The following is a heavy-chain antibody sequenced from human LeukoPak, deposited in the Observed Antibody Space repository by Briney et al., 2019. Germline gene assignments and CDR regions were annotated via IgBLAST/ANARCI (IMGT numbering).Heavy chain of an antibody. CDR1: GGSISSSSYY. J-gene: IGHJ4*02. D-gene: IGHD5-18*01. V-gene: IGHV4-39*01. Sequence: SETLSLTCTVSGGSISSSSYYWGWIRQPPGKGLVWIGSIYYSGSTYYNPSLKSRVTISVDTSKNQFSLKLSSVTAADTAVYYCASLVDTAMVRDYWGQGTLVTVSS. CDR2: IYYSGST. CDR3: ASLVDTAMVRDY.